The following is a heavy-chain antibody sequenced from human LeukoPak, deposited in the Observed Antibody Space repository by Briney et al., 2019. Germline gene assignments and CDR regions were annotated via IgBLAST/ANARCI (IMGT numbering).Heavy chain of an antibody. J-gene: IGHJ4*02. CDR1: GFTFSSYA. Sequence: GGSLRLSCAASGFTFSSYAMSWVRQAPGKGLEWVAVISYDGSNKYYADSVKGRFTISRDNSKNTLYLQMNSLRAEDTAVYYCAKDQLNRFCSAGSCSITHDCWGQGTLVTVSS. CDR3: AKDQLNRFCSAGSCSITHDC. D-gene: IGHD2-15*01. CDR2: ISYDGSNK. V-gene: IGHV3-30*04.